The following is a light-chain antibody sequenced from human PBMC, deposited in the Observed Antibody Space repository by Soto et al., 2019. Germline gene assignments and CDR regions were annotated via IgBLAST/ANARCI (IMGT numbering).Light chain of an antibody. V-gene: IGKV3-15*01. CDR2: GAS. CDR1: QSASSS. CDR3: QQDTAWPPLT. J-gene: IGKJ4*01. Sequence: EIGMTQSPATLTVYPEETVTLFCRGSQSASSSVAWYQQKPGRAPRLLISGASTRATGIPARFSGSVSGTEFTLTVRGLQSYDCAVYFCQQDTAWPPLTLAGGTKVDI.